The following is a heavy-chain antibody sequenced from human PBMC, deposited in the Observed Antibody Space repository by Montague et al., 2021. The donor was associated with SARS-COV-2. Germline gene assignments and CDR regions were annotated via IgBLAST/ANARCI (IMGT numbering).Heavy chain of an antibody. J-gene: IGHJ4*02. Sequence: SETLSLTCAVYGGSFSGYYWSWIRQPPGKGLEWIGSIYYSGSTYYNPSLKSRVTISVDTSKNQFSLKLSSVTATDTAVYFCAYMVVGAAELAYWGQGTLVTVSS. CDR1: GGSFSGYY. V-gene: IGHV4-34*01. CDR3: AYMVVGAAELAY. CDR2: IYYSGST. D-gene: IGHD1-26*01.